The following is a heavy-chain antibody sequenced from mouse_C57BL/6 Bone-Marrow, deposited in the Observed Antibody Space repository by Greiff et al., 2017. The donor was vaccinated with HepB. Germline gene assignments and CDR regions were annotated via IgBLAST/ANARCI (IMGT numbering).Heavy chain of an antibody. CDR3: AYYYGSSY. CDR2: IDPANGNT. J-gene: IGHJ2*01. V-gene: IGHV14-3*01. D-gene: IGHD1-1*01. CDR1: GFTIKNTY. Sequence: EVQLQQSVAELVRPGASVKLSCTASGFTIKNTYMHWVKQRPEQGLEWIGRIDPANGNTKYAPKFQGKATITADTSSNTAYLQLSSLTSEDTAIYYCAYYYGSSYWGQGTTLTVSS.